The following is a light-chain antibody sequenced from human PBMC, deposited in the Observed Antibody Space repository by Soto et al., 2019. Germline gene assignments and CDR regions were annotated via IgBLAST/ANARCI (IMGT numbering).Light chain of an antibody. J-gene: IGLJ1*01. CDR1: SSDVGSYNL. CDR2: EVS. V-gene: IGLV2-23*02. Sequence: QSVLTQPASVSGSPGQSITISCTGTSSDVGSYNLVSWYQQLPGKAPKLMIYEVSKRPSGVSNRFSGSKSGNTASLTISGLQAEDEADYASSSYAGSTTYVFGTGTKVT. CDR3: SSYAGSTTYV.